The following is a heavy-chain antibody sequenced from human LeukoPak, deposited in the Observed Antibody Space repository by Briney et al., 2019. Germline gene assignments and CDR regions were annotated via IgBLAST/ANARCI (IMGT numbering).Heavy chain of an antibody. CDR3: ARGPQLIRDWFDP. CDR2: IIPVFGTP. CDR1: GGTFSSYG. D-gene: IGHD3-22*01. V-gene: IGHV1-69*05. J-gene: IGHJ5*02. Sequence: SVKVSCKASGGTFSSYGISWVRQAPGQGLEWMGRIIPVFGTPNYAQKFQGRVTISTDESTSTVYMQLNTLKSEDTAVYYRARGPQLIRDWFDPWGPGTLVAVSS.